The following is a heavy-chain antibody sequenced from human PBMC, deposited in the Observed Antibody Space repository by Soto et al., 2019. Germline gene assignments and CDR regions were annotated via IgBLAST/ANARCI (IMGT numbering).Heavy chain of an antibody. CDR3: ARDPGYCSGGSCPRGNWFDP. CDR2: IYTSGST. D-gene: IGHD2-15*01. CDR1: GGSISSYY. J-gene: IGHJ5*02. V-gene: IGHV4-4*07. Sequence: LSLTCTVSGGSISSYYWSWIRQPAGKGLEWIGRIYTSGSTNYNPSLKSRVTMSVDTSKDQFSLKLSSVTAADTAVYYCARDPGYCSGGSCPRGNWFDPWGQGTLVTVSS.